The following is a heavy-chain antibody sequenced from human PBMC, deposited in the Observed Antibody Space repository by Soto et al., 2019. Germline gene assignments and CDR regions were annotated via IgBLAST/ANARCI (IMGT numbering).Heavy chain of an antibody. CDR3: ARGDTHMITGMDSFDI. J-gene: IGHJ3*02. CDR2: IKQDGTEK. D-gene: IGHD3-16*01. CDR1: GFTFSRYW. V-gene: IGHV3-7*01. Sequence: HPGGSLRLSCAASGFTFSRYWMNWVRQAPGKGLEWVANIKQDGTEKNYVDSVKGRFTISRDNARKSLYLQMDRLRAEDTAVYFCARGDTHMITGMDSFDIWGQGAMVTV.